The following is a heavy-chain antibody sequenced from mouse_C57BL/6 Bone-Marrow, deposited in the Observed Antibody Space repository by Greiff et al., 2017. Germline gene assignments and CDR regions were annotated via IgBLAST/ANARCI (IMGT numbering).Heavy chain of an antibody. D-gene: IGHD1-1*01. CDR1: GFNIKDDY. V-gene: IGHV14-4*01. CDR3: TYYGSSFWYFDV. CDR2: IDPENGDT. Sequence: VQLKQSGAELVRPGASVKLSCTASGFNIKDDYMHWVKQRPEQGLEWIGWIDPENGDTDYASKFQGKATITADTSSNTAYLQLSSLTSEDTAVYYCTYYGSSFWYFDVWGTGTTVTVSS. J-gene: IGHJ1*03.